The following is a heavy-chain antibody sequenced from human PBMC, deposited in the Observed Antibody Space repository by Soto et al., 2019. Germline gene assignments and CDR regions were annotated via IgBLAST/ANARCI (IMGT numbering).Heavy chain of an antibody. Sequence: SETLSLTCTVSGGSISSSSYYWGWIRQPPGKGLEWIGSIYYSGSTYYNPSLKSRVTISVDTSKNQFSLKLSSVTAADTAVYYCARRRDGYNKIDYWGQGTLVTVPQ. D-gene: IGHD5-12*01. CDR1: GGSISSSSYY. CDR3: ARRRDGYNKIDY. CDR2: IYYSGST. V-gene: IGHV4-39*01. J-gene: IGHJ4*02.